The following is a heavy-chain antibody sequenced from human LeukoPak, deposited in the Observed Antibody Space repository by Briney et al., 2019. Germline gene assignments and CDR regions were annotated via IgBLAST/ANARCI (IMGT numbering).Heavy chain of an antibody. J-gene: IGHJ6*02. D-gene: IGHD3-10*01. CDR1: GYTFTSYY. CDR2: INPSGGST. Sequence: GASVKVSCKASGYTFTSYYMHWVRQAPGQGLEWMGIINPSGGSTSYAQKFQGRVTMTRDTSTSTVYMELSSLRSEDTAVYYCARDYGSGYYYYYYGMDVWGQGTTVTVSS. CDR3: ARDYGSGYYYYYYGMDV. V-gene: IGHV1-46*01.